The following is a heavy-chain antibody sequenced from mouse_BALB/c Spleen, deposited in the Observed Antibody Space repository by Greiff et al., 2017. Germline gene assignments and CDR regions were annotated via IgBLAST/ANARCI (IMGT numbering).Heavy chain of an antibody. V-gene: IGHV3-2*02. CDR2: ISYSGST. CDR3: ATIYYGNYEGAMDY. J-gene: IGHJ4*01. D-gene: IGHD2-1*01. Sequence: EVKLQESGPGLVKPSQSLSLTCTVTGYSITSDYAWNWIRQFPGNKLEWMGYISYSGSTSYNPSLKSRISITRDTSKNQFFLQLNSVTTEDTATYYCATIYYGNYEGAMDYWGQGTSVTVSS. CDR1: GYSITSDYA.